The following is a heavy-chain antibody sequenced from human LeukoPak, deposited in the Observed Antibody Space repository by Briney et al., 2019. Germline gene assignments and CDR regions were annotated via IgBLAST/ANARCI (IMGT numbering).Heavy chain of an antibody. Sequence: PGGSLRLSCAASGFTFSSYWMHWVRQAPEKGLVWISRISTDGSSTNSADSVKGRLTISRDNAKNTLYLQMNSLRAEDTAVYYCVREYSSSSGRAFDIWGQGTMVTVSP. J-gene: IGHJ3*02. CDR2: ISTDGSST. D-gene: IGHD6-6*01. V-gene: IGHV3-74*01. CDR1: GFTFSSYW. CDR3: VREYSSSSGRAFDI.